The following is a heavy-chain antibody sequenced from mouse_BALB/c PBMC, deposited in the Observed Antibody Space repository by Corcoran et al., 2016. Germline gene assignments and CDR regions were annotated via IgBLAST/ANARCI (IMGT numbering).Heavy chain of an antibody. CDR2: INTYTGEP. V-gene: IGHV9-3-1*01. J-gene: IGHJ2*01. Sequence: QIQLVQSGPELKKPGETVKISCKASGYTFTNYGMNWVKQAPGKGLKWMGWINTYTGEPTYADDFKGRFAFSLETSASTAYLQINNRKNEDTATYFCARGYRYDFDYWGQGTTLTVSS. CDR1: GYTFTNYG. CDR3: ARGYRYDFDY. D-gene: IGHD2-14*01.